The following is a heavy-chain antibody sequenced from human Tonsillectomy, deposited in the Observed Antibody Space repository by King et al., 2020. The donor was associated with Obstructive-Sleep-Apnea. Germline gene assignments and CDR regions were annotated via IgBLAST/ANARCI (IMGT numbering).Heavy chain of an antibody. J-gene: IGHJ4*02. CDR1: VFTLSRYW. D-gene: IGHD4-17*01. V-gene: IGHV3-74*01. CDR2: IKSDVSTT. Sequence: VQLVESGGGLVQPGGTLRLSCAASVFTLSRYWMHWVRQAPGKGLVWVSGIKSDVSTTTYADSVKGRFTISSDNANNTLYMQMNSQRAEDTAVYYCARELEGDYCVDHWGQGTLVTVSS. CDR3: ARELEGDYCVDH.